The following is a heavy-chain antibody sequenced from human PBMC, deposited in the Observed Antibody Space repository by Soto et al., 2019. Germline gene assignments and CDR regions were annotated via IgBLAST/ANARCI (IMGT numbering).Heavy chain of an antibody. J-gene: IGHJ5*02. CDR2: ISAYNGNT. D-gene: IGHD6-13*01. CDR1: GYTFTSYG. V-gene: IGHV1-18*01. Sequence: ASVKVSCKASGYTFTSYGISWVRQAPGQGLEWMGWISAYNGNTNYAQKLQGRVTMTTDTSTSTAYMELRSLRSDDTAVYYCARAPRYSSSWYGRGKRFDPWGQGTLVTVSS. CDR3: ARAPRYSSSWYGRGKRFDP.